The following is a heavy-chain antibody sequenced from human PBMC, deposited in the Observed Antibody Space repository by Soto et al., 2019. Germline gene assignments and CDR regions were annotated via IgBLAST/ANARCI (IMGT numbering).Heavy chain of an antibody. J-gene: IGHJ5*02. D-gene: IGHD3-16*01. CDR2: IYWDDDK. CDR1: VFSLSTSGVG. Sequence: SGPTLVNPTQTLTLTCTFSVFSLSTSGVGVGWIRQPPGKALEWLALIYWDDDKRYSPSLKSRLTITKDTSKNQVVLTMTNMEPVDTATYYCAQTPWADRFDPWGQGTLVTVSS. V-gene: IGHV2-5*02. CDR3: AQTPWADRFDP.